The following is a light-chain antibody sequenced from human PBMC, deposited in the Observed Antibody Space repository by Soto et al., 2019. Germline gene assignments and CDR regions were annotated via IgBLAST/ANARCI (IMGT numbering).Light chain of an antibody. CDR1: QSVKSSY. CDR3: QQYGSSLYT. J-gene: IGKJ2*01. Sequence: EIVLTQSPGTLSLSPGERATLSCRASQSVKSSYLAWYQQKPGQAPRLLIYGASSRATGIPDRFSGSGSGTDFTLTISRLEPEDFAVYYCQQYGSSLYTFGQGTKVEIK. CDR2: GAS. V-gene: IGKV3-20*01.